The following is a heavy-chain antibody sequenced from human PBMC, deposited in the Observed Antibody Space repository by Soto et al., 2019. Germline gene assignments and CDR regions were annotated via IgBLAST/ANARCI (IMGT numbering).Heavy chain of an antibody. CDR2: IYPGDSDT. V-gene: IGHV5-51*01. CDR1: GYSFTSYW. D-gene: IGHD2-2*01. CDR3: ARHYCSGTSCDPVYYYYYGMDV. Sequence: GESLKISCKGSGYSFTSYWIGWVRQLPGKGLEWMGIIYPGDSDTRYSPSFQGQVTISADKSISTAYLQWSSLKASDTDMYYCARHYCSGTSCDPVYYYYYGMDVWGQGTTVTVSS. J-gene: IGHJ6*02.